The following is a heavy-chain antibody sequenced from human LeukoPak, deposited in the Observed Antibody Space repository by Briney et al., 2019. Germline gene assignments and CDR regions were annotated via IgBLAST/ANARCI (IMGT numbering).Heavy chain of an antibody. CDR2: MNPNSGNT. V-gene: IGHV1-8*01. Sequence: ASVTVSCTASGYTFTSYDINWVRQATGQGLEWMGWMNPNSGNTGYAQKFQGRVTMTRNTSISTAYMELSSLRSEDTAVYYCAISGTTVVRNYYYYYGMDVWGQGTTVTVSS. D-gene: IGHD4-23*01. CDR3: AISGTTVVRNYYYYYGMDV. J-gene: IGHJ6*02. CDR1: GYTFTSYD.